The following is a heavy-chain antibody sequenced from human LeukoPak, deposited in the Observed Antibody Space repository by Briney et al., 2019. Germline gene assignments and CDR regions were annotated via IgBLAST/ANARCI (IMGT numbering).Heavy chain of an antibody. J-gene: IGHJ4*02. CDR1: GGSISSYY. CDR2: IYYSGCT. Sequence: SETLSLTCTVSGGSISSYYWSWIRQPPGKGLEWIGYIYYSGCTNYNPSLKSRVTISVDTSKNQFSLKLSSVTAADTAVYYCARGRGGDYEHWGQGTLVTVSS. V-gene: IGHV4-59*01. CDR3: ARGRGGDYEH. D-gene: IGHD2-21*02.